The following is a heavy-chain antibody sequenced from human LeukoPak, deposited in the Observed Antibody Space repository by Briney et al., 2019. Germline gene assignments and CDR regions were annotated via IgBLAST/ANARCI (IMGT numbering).Heavy chain of an antibody. D-gene: IGHD4/OR15-4a*01. CDR1: GFTFSSYG. CDR2: ISGSGGST. J-gene: IGHJ4*02. Sequence: DPGRSLRLSCAASGFTFSSYGMHWVRQAPGKGLEWVSAISGSGGSTHYADSVKGRFTISRDNAKNSLYLQMNSLRDEDTAVYYCEGHNYGGPFDYWGLGTLVTVSS. CDR3: EGHNYGGPFDY. V-gene: IGHV3-23*01.